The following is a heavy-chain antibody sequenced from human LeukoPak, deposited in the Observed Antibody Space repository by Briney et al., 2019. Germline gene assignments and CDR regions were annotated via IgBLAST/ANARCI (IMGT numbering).Heavy chain of an antibody. Sequence: SETLSLTCTVSGGSISYYYWSWIRQPPGKGLEWIGYIYYSGSTNYNPSLKSRVTISVDTSKNQFSLKLSSVTAADTAVYYCARGDSVDYYYYGMDVWGQGTTVTVSS. CDR3: ARGDSVDYYYYGMDV. J-gene: IGHJ6*02. V-gene: IGHV4-59*01. D-gene: IGHD1-26*01. CDR1: GGSISYYY. CDR2: IYYSGST.